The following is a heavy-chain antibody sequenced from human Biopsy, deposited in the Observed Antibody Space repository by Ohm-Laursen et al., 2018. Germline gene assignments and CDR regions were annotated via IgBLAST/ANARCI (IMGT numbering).Heavy chain of an antibody. CDR1: GFTFYDYA. D-gene: IGHD2-21*02. CDR2: ITWNSGSI. V-gene: IGHV3-9*01. J-gene: IGHJ4*02. CDR3: AKDLGQVTAAIGY. Sequence: SLRLSCAASGFTFYDYAMHWVWQAPGKGLEWVSGITWNSGSIGYADSVKGRFSIFRDNAKHSLYLQMNSLRAEDTALYYCAKDLGQVTAAIGYWGQGTLVTVSS.